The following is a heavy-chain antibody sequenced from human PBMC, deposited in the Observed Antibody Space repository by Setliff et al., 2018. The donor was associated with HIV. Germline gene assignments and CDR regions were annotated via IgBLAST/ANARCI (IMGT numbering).Heavy chain of an antibody. CDR1: GGSINSTSYY. Sequence: PSETLSLTCTVSGGSINSTSYYWGWIRQPPGNGLEWIGSIYHTGSTYYKPSLKSRVTISVDTSKNQFSLRLSSVAAGDTAVYYCARGSLWRTAFDIWGQGTMVTVSS. V-gene: IGHV4-39*01. J-gene: IGHJ3*02. CDR2: IYHTGST. D-gene: IGHD3-10*01. CDR3: ARGSLWRTAFDI.